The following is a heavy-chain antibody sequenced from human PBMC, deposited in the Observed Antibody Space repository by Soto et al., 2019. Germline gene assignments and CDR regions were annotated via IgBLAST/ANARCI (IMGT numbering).Heavy chain of an antibody. Sequence: GGSLRLSCAASGFTFDDYAMHWVRQAPGKGLEWVSGISWNSGSIGYADSVKGRFTISRDNAKNSLYLQMNSLRAEDTALYYCAKDMAYDSSGFDIWGQGTMVTVSS. V-gene: IGHV3-9*01. J-gene: IGHJ3*02. CDR1: GFTFDDYA. CDR2: ISWNSGSI. D-gene: IGHD3-22*01. CDR3: AKDMAYDSSGFDI.